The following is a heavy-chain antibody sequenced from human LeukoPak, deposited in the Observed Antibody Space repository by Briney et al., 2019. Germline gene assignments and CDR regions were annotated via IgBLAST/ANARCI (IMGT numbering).Heavy chain of an antibody. J-gene: IGHJ4*02. CDR2: IIPILGIA. Sequence: SVKVSCKASGGTFSSYAISWVRQAPGQGLEWMGRIIPILGIANYAQKFQGRVTITADKSTSTAYMELSSLRSEDTAVYYCARGDGIVGAIYYWGQGTLVTVSS. CDR3: ARGDGIVGAIYY. CDR1: GGTFSSYA. D-gene: IGHD1-26*01. V-gene: IGHV1-69*04.